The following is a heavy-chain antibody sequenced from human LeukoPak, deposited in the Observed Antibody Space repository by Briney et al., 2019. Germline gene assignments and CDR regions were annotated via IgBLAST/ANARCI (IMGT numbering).Heavy chain of an antibody. J-gene: IGHJ4*02. D-gene: IGHD2-2*01. CDR2: IKQDGSEK. CDR3: ARADCSSTSCFQFDY. CDR1: GFTFSSYW. V-gene: IGHV3-7*03. Sequence: GGTLRLSCAASGFTFSSYWMSWVRQAPGKGLEWVANIKQDGSEKYYVDSVKGRFTISRDNAKNSLYLQMNSLRAEDTAVYYCARADCSSTSCFQFDYWGQGTLVTVSS.